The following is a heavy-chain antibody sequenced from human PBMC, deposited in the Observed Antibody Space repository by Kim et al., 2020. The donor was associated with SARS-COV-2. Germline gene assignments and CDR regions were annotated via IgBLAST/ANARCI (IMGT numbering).Heavy chain of an antibody. Sequence: GGSLRRSCAASGFTFSLAWMSWVRRAPGKGLEWVGRVKSKIDGETTDYAAPVKDRFTISRDDSKNVLYLQMDSLKIEDTAVYYCTTGVWGSLYYFDSWGQGTLVTVSS. CDR1: GFTFSLAW. V-gene: IGHV3-15*01. CDR3: TTGVWGSLYYFDS. D-gene: IGHD7-27*01. CDR2: VKSKIDGETT. J-gene: IGHJ4*02.